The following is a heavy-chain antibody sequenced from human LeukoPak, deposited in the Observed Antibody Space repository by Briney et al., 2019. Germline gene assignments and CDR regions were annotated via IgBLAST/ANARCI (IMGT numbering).Heavy chain of an antibody. Sequence: SETLSLTCTVSGGSISSYYWSRIRQPPGKGLEWIGYMYHGGSTYYNPSLESRLTISVDRSKNQFSLKLSFVTAADTAVYYCASTNDFGDYVGAWGQGTLVTVSS. CDR2: MYHGGST. D-gene: IGHD4-17*01. J-gene: IGHJ5*02. CDR1: GGSISSYY. CDR3: ASTNDFGDYVGA. V-gene: IGHV4-59*04.